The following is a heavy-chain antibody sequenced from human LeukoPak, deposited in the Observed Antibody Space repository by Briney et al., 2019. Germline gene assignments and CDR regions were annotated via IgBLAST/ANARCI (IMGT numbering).Heavy chain of an antibody. V-gene: IGHV4-30-2*01. CDR1: GGSISSGGYY. Sequence: PSETLSLTCTVSGGSISSGGYYWSWIRQPPGKGLEWIGYIYHSGSTYYNPSLKSRVTISVDRSKNQFSLKLSSVTAADTAVYYCARAGLDEVVVITTTYFDYWGQGTLVTVSS. CDR2: IYHSGST. D-gene: IGHD3-22*01. J-gene: IGHJ4*02. CDR3: ARAGLDEVVVITTTYFDY.